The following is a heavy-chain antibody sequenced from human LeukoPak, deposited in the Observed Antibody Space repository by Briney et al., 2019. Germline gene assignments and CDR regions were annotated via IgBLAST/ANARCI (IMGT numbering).Heavy chain of an antibody. CDR1: GGSISSSSYY. D-gene: IGHD1-26*01. Sequence: PSETLSLTCAVSGGSISSSSYYWGWIRQPPGKGLEWIGSIYYSGSTYYNPSLKSRVTISVDTSKDQFSLKLSSVTAADTAVYYCANERWVGATVHWFDPWGQGTLVTVSS. J-gene: IGHJ5*02. CDR3: ANERWVGATVHWFDP. V-gene: IGHV4-39*07. CDR2: IYYSGST.